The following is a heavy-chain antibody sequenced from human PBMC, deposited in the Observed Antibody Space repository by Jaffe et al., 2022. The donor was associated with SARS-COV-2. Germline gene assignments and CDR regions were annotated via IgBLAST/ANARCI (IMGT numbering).Heavy chain of an antibody. CDR2: LSSDGSNK. J-gene: IGHJ5*02. CDR3: ARVGNGYDRGGGFDP. V-gene: IGHV3-30-3*01. Sequence: QAQLVESGGGVVQPGRSLRLSCTASGFTFWGFAMHWVRQAPGKGLEWVALLSSDGSNKYYADSVKGRFTISGDDSKSTLYLQMNSLRDEDTAVYFCARVGNGYDRGGGFDPWGQGTPVTVSS. D-gene: IGHD5-12*01. CDR1: GFTFWGFA.